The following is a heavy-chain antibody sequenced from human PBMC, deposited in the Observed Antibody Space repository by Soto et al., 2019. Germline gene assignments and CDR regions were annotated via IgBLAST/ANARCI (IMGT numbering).Heavy chain of an antibody. CDR1: GGSISSYY. CDR2: IYHSGST. V-gene: IGHV4-59*04. Sequence: SETLSLTCTVSGGSISSYYWSWIRQPPGKGLEWIGYIYHSGSTYYNPSLKSRVTISVDRSKNQFSLKLSSVTAADTAVYYCGGVPDYCGQGTLDPGSS. J-gene: IGHJ4*02. D-gene: IGHD2-2*01. CDR3: GGVPDY.